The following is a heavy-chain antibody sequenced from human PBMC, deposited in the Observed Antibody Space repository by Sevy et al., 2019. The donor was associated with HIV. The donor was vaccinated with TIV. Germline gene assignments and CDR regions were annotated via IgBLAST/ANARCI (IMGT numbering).Heavy chain of an antibody. CDR1: GFTVSSNY. D-gene: IGHD3-22*01. CDR2: IYSGGST. CDR3: AREGWYYDSSGSVYYYYGMDV. J-gene: IGHJ6*02. V-gene: IGHV3-53*01. Sequence: GGSLRLSCAASGFTVSSNYVSWVRQAPGKGLEWVSVIYSGGSTYYADSVKGRFTISRDNSKNTLYLQMNSLRAEDTAVYYCAREGWYYDSSGSVYYYYGMDVWGQGTTVTVSS.